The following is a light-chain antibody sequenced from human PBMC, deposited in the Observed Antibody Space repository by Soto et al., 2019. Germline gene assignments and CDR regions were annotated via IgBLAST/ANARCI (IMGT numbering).Light chain of an antibody. CDR1: QSVSSSY. Sequence: DIVLTQSPGTLSLSPGERATLSCRASQSVSSSYLAWYQQKRGQAPRLLIYGASSRATGIPDRFSGSGSGTDFTLTISXXXXXXXXXYYCQQYGSSRTFGQGTKVEIK. CDR3: QQYGSSRT. V-gene: IGKV3-20*01. J-gene: IGKJ1*01. CDR2: GAS.